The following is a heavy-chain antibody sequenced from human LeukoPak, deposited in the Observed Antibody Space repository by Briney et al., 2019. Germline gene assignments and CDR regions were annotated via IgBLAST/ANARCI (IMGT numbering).Heavy chain of an antibody. D-gene: IGHD2-15*01. CDR2: MNPNSGNT. CDR1: GYTFTSYD. CDR3: ARVCGSGGSCYTAGYYYYGMDV. V-gene: IGHV1-8*01. J-gene: IGHJ6*02. Sequence: GASVKVSCKASGYTFTSYDINWVRQATGQGLEWMGWMNPNSGNTGYAQKFQGRVTMTRNTSISTAYMELSSLGSEDTAVYYCARVCGSGGSCYTAGYYYYGMDVWGQGTTVTVSS.